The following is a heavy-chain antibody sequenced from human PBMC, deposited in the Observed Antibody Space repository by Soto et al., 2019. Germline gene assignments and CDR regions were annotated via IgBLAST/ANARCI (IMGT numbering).Heavy chain of an antibody. CDR2: LDPEDGET. CDR1: GYIFTDYY. Sequence: EVQLVQSGAEVKKPGATVKISCKVSGYIFTDYYVYWEQQAPGKGLEWMGFLDPEDGETMYAEKFQGRITITADTSTETAYMELSSLRSEDTAVYYCATASSIGGRLWYFDLWGRGTLVTVSS. V-gene: IGHV1-69-2*01. CDR3: ATASSIGGRLWYFDL. D-gene: IGHD6-6*01. J-gene: IGHJ2*01.